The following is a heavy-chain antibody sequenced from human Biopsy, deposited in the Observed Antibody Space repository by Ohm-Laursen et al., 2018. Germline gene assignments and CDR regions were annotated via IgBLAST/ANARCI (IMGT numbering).Heavy chain of an antibody. J-gene: IGHJ5*02. Sequence: SETLFTCTVSGGSISNNNYYWGWIRQPPGKGLEWIGSIFYRGSTHYKPSLKSRVNISVDTSKNQFSLKLNSVTAADTAVYYCARDYDTSGYYYVSWGQGTLVTVSS. CDR2: IFYRGST. D-gene: IGHD3-22*01. V-gene: IGHV4-39*01. CDR1: GGSISNNNYY. CDR3: ARDYDTSGYYYVS.